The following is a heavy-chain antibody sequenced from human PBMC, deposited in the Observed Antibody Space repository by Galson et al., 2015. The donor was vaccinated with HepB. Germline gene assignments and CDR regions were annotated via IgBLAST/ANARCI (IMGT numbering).Heavy chain of an antibody. CDR1: GGSISSSSYY. CDR3: ARVGYDSSGYYLFGAFDI. CDR2: IYYSGST. D-gene: IGHD3-22*01. Sequence: ETLSLTCTVSGGSISSSSYYWGWICQPPGKGLEWIGSIYYSGSTYYNPSLKSRVTISVDTSKNQFSLKLSSVTAADTAVYYCARVGYDSSGYYLFGAFDIWGQGTMVTVSS. V-gene: IGHV4-39*01. J-gene: IGHJ3*02.